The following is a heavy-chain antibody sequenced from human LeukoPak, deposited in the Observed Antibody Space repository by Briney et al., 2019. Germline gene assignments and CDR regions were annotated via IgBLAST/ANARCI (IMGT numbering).Heavy chain of an antibody. J-gene: IGHJ4*02. V-gene: IGHV3-30*03. CDR1: GFTFSSYG. D-gene: IGHD3-22*01. CDR2: ISYDGSNK. CDR3: ARDYYDSSGSFDY. Sequence: GGSLRLSCAASGFTFSSYGMHWVRQAPSKGLEWVAVISYDGSNKYYADSVKGRFTISRDNSKNTLYLQMNSLRAEDTAVYYCARDYYDSSGSFDYWGQGTLGTVSS.